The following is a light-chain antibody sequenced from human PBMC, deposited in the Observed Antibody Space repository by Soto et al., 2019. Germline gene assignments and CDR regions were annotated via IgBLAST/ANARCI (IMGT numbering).Light chain of an antibody. CDR1: QSVGDTF. Sequence: EIVLTQSPGTLSLSPGEKATLSCRASQSVGDTFLSWYQQKPGLATRLLIYGVSNRATGIPDRISGSGSGRDLILTISRREPDDVALCYCWQFVSSRPRTFGEGTKVEIK. CDR2: GVS. CDR3: WQFVSSRPRT. J-gene: IGKJ1*01. V-gene: IGKV3-20*01.